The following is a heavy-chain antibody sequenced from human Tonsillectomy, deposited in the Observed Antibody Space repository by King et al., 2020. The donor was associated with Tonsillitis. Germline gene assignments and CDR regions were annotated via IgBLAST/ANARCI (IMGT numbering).Heavy chain of an antibody. D-gene: IGHD3-22*01. V-gene: IGHV3-23*04. CDR1: GFTFSSYA. Sequence: VQLVESGGGLVQPGGSLRLSCAASGFTFSSYAMNWVRQAPGKGLEWVSAIRGSGGSTYYADSVKGRFTISRDTSKNTLYLQMNSLRAEDTAVYYCAKAITMIVVVILDYWGQGTLVTVSS. CDR2: IRGSGGST. J-gene: IGHJ4*02. CDR3: AKAITMIVVVILDY.